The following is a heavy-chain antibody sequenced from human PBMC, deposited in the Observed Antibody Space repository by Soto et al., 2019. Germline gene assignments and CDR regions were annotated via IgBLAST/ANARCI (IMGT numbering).Heavy chain of an antibody. J-gene: IGHJ5*02. CDR3: VRECHIWFDR. Sequence: ASETLSRTFAVAGYSLSSGYFCGWIRQPPGRGLEWIGNIYHGGSYYNNPSLKSGVTISLDTSKNHFSLILRSVTAADTAVYCCVRECHIWFDRWGQGPLVTVSS. CDR1: GYSLSSGYF. V-gene: IGHV4-38-2*02. CDR2: IYHGGSY.